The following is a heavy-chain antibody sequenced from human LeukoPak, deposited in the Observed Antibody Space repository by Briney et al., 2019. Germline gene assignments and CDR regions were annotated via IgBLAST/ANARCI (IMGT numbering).Heavy chain of an antibody. CDR2: ISSSSSTI. V-gene: IGHV3-48*04. J-gene: IGHJ1*01. Sequence: PGGSLRLSCAASGFTFSSYSMNWVRQAPGKGLEWVSYISSSSSTIYYADSVKGRFTISRDNAKNSLYLQMNSLRAEDTALYYCAKDLYGDYVGYFQHWGQGTLVTVSS. D-gene: IGHD4-17*01. CDR3: AKDLYGDYVGYFQH. CDR1: GFTFSSYS.